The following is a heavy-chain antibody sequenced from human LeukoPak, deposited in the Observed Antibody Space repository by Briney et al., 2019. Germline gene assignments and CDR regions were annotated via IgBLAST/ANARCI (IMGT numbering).Heavy chain of an antibody. Sequence: GSLRLSCAASGFTVSSNYMSWVRQAPGKGLEWVSVIYSGGSTYYADSVKGRFTISRDNSKNTLYLQMNSLRAEDTAVYYCARQLGYCSGGSCNWGQGTLVTASS. J-gene: IGHJ4*02. V-gene: IGHV3-53*01. D-gene: IGHD2-15*01. CDR3: ARQLGYCSGGSCN. CDR1: GFTVSSNY. CDR2: IYSGGST.